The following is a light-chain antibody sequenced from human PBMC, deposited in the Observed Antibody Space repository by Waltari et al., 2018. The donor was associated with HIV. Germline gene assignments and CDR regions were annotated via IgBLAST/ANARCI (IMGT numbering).Light chain of an antibody. Sequence: QSALTHPASVSGSPGQSITMSCPGTSSDVGRYDLVSWYQHFPGKAPKLIIFEVTQRPSGISTRFSGSKSGSTASLTISGLQAEDEADYFCCSYAGPHPLVFGGGTKLTVL. CDR2: EVT. V-gene: IGLV2-23*02. J-gene: IGLJ2*01. CDR3: CSYAGPHPLV. CDR1: SSDVGRYDL.